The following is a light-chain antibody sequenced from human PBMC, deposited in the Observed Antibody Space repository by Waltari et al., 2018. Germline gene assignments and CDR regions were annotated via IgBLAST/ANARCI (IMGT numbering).Light chain of an antibody. CDR1: RAFCTVMDTP. Sequence: EIVMTQTHSPWLSPLESRPPCPAGLVRAFCTVMDTPICFGFCRKPGQSPQLLNYEVSHXFSGVPDRXXGSGSGTXFTLKISRVXAEDVGVYYCMQDAQDPPYTFGQGTKLEIK. CDR3: MQDAQDPPYT. V-gene: IGKV2D-26*03. CDR2: EVS. J-gene: IGKJ2*01.